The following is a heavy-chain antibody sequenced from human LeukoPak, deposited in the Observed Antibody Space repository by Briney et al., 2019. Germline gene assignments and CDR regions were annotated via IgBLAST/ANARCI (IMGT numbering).Heavy chain of an antibody. CDR2: IYYSGST. CDR3: ARDISQSSGWYYFDY. V-gene: IGHV4-59*01. D-gene: IGHD6-19*01. CDR1: GGSISSYY. J-gene: IGHJ4*02. Sequence: PSETLSLTCTVSGGSISSYYWSWIRQPPGKGLEWIGYIYYSGSTNYNPSLKSRVTISVDTSKNQFSLKLSSATAADTAVYYCARDISQSSGWYYFDYWGQGTLVTVSS.